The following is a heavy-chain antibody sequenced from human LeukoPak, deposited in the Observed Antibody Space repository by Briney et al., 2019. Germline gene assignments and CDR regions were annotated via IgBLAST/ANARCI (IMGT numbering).Heavy chain of an antibody. CDR2: INHSGST. V-gene: IGHV4-34*01. CDR3: ARVRQQLVDAFDI. D-gene: IGHD6-13*01. CDR1: GGSFSGYY. J-gene: IGHJ3*02. Sequence: SETLSLTCAVYGGSFSGYYWSWIRQPPGKGLEWIGEINHSGSTNYNPSLKSRVTISVDKSKNQFSLKLSSVTAADTAVYYCARVRQQLVDAFDIWGQGTMVTVSS.